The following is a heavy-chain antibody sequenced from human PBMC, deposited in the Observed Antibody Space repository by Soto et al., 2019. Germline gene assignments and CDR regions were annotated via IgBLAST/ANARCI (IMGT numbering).Heavy chain of an antibody. V-gene: IGHV1-18*01. CDR1: GYTVSSYG. J-gene: IGHJ5*02. CDR3: ARARGSYRYFFDP. CDR2: ISAQNGDT. D-gene: IGHD3-16*02. Sequence: ASVKVSCKASGYTVSSYGIVWVRQVPGQEREGVGWISAQNGDTNYARKFQRRVTMTTETSTNTASMELRSLRYADTAVYYCARARGSYRYFFDPWGQGTLVTVSS.